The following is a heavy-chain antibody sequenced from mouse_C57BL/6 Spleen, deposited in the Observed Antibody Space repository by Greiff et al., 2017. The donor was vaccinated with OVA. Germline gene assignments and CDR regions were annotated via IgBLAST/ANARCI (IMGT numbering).Heavy chain of an antibody. J-gene: IGHJ1*03. CDR2: IWTGGGT. V-gene: IGHV2-9-1*01. Sequence: VKLMESGPGLVAPSQSLSITCTVSGFSLTSYAISWVRQPPGKGLEWLGVIWTGGGTNYNSALKSRLSISKDNSKSQVFLKMNSLQTDDTARYYCARTFLYYGSSYWYFDVWGTGTTVTVSS. CDR1: GFSLTSYA. D-gene: IGHD1-1*01. CDR3: ARTFLYYGSSYWYFDV.